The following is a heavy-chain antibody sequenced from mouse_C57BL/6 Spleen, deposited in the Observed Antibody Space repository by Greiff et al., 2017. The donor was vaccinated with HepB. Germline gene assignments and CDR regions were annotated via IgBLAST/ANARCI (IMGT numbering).Heavy chain of an antibody. CDR1: GFNIKDDY. D-gene: IGHD1-1*01. CDR3: TTLYGSSYDFDV. Sequence: EVQLQQSGAELVRPGASVKLSCTASGFNIKDDYMHWVKRRPEQGLEWIGWIDPENGDTEYASKFQGKATITADTSSNTAYLQLSSLTSEDTAVYYCTTLYGSSYDFDVWGTGTTVTVSS. V-gene: IGHV14-4*01. J-gene: IGHJ1*03. CDR2: IDPENGDT.